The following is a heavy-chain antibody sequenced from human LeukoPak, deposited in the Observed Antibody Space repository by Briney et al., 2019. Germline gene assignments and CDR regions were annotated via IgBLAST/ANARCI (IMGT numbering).Heavy chain of an antibody. D-gene: IGHD1-14*01. CDR1: GGSIGTYY. CDR2: MYYSGST. J-gene: IGHJ6*02. CDR3: VRRKAENPYYGFDV. Sequence: PSETLSLTCTVSGGSIGTYYWTWIRQPPGKGLEWIGYMYYSGSTKYNPSLESRVTISIDTSKKQFSLKLSSVSAADTAVYYCVRRKAENPYYGFDVWGQGTTVTVSS. V-gene: IGHV4-59*08.